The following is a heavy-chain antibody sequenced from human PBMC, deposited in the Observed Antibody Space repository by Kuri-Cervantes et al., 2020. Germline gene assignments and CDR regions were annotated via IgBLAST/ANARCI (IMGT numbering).Heavy chain of an antibody. CDR2: INHSGST. V-gene: IGHV4-34*01. Sequence: SETLSLTCAVYGGSFSGYYWSWIRQPPGKGLEWIGEINHSGSTNYNPSLKSRVTISVDTSKNQFSLKLSSVTAADTAVYYCARGHGRRDWGQGTLVTVSS. CDR1: GGSFSGYY. CDR3: ARGHGRRD. J-gene: IGHJ4*02.